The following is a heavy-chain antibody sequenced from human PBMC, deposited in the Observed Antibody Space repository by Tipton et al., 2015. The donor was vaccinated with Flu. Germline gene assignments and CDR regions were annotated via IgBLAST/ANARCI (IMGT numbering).Heavy chain of an antibody. CDR1: GGSISSGGYH. Sequence: TLSLTCSISGGSISSGGYHWSWIRQSAGKGLEWIGRIFPSVNTNYSPALRSRVTISVDTSKNQFSLKLNSVTAADTAMYYCARRDYSNYVSVPKNWFDSWGRGILVTVSS. D-gene: IGHD4-11*01. CDR3: ARRDYSNYVSVPKNWFDS. CDR2: IFPSVNT. V-gene: IGHV4-61*02. J-gene: IGHJ5*01.